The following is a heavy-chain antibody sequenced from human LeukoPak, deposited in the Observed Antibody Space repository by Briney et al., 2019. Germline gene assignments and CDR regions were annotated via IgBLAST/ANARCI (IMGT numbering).Heavy chain of an antibody. V-gene: IGHV4-4*03. CDR1: GGSISSSNW. D-gene: IGHD3-22*01. Sequence: PETLSLTCAVSGGSISSSNWWSWVRQPPGKGLEWIGEIYHSGSTNYNPSLKSRVTISVDKSKNQFSLKLSSVTAADTAVYYCARDPHYYDSSGHYWGQGTLVTVSS. CDR2: IYHSGST. CDR3: ARDPHYYDSSGHY. J-gene: IGHJ4*02.